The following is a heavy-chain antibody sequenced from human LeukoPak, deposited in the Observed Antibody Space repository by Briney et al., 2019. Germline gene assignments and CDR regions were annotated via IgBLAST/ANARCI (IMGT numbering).Heavy chain of an antibody. V-gene: IGHV4-59*12. D-gene: IGHD5-18*01. CDR3: ARRGQQGYSY. CDR1: GGSISSYY. CDR2: IYYSGST. Sequence: PSETLSLTCTVSGGSISSYYWSWIRQPPGKGLEWIGYIYYSGSTNYNPSLKSRVTISVDTSKNQFSLKLSSVTAAVTAVYYCARRGQQGYSYWGQGTLVTVSS. J-gene: IGHJ4*02.